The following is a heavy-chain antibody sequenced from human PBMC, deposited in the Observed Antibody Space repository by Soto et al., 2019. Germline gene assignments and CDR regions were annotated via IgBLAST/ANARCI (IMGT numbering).Heavy chain of an antibody. J-gene: IGHJ4*02. CDR3: AKDPKAGPPYYFVY. CDR2: IDASGGYT. V-gene: IGHV3-23*01. CDR1: GFTFTDYA. Sequence: EVQLLESGGGLLQPGRSLRLSCAASGFTFTDYAMSWVRQAPGKGLEWVSLIDASGGYTYYADSVKGRFTISRDNSRNTLYLQMNSLRAEDTAVYYCAKDPKAGPPYYFVYWGQGSLVTVSS. D-gene: IGHD6-13*01.